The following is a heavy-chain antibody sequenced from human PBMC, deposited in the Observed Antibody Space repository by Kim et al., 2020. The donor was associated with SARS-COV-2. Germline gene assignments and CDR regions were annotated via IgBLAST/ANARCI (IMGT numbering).Heavy chain of an antibody. CDR3: ARDPSILTGYYRGPYYYYDMDV. D-gene: IGHD3-9*01. J-gene: IGHJ6*02. V-gene: IGHV7-4-1*02. CDR1: GYTFTSYA. Sequence: ASVKVSCKASGYTFTSYAMNWVRQAPGQGLEWMGWINTNTGNPTYAQGFTGRFVFSLDTSVSTAYLQISNLKAEDTAVYYCARDPSILTGYYRGPYYYYDMDVWGQGTTVTVSS. CDR2: INTNTGNP.